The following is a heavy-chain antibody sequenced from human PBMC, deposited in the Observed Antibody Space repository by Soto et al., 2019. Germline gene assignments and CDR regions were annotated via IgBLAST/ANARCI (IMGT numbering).Heavy chain of an antibody. CDR2: ISYDGSNK. J-gene: IGHJ6*02. V-gene: IGHV3-30-3*01. D-gene: IGHD2-2*01. CDR3: ARETGGRQLHKGYYYGMDV. CDR1: GFTFSSYA. Sequence: QVQLVESGGGVVQPGRSLRLSCAASGFTFSSYAMHWVRQAPGKGLEWVAVISYDGSNKYYADSVKGRFTISRDNSKNTLYLQMNSLRAEDTAVYYCARETGGRQLHKGYYYGMDVWGQGTTVTVSS.